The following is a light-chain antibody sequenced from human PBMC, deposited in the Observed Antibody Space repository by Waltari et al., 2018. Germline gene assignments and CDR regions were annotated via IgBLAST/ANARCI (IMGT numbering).Light chain of an antibody. CDR2: KAS. CDR1: QSISSG. CDR3: QQYNSYSRA. V-gene: IGKV1-5*03. Sequence: DIQMTQSPSTLSASVGDRVTITCRASQSISSGLAWYQQKPGKAPKLLIYKASSLESGVPSRFSGSGSETEFTLTISSLQPDDFATYYCQQYNSYSRAFGQGTKVEIK. J-gene: IGKJ1*01.